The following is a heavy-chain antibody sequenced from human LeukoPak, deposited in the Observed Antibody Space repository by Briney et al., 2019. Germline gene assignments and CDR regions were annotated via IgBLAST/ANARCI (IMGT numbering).Heavy chain of an antibody. CDR1: GGSSSGYY. D-gene: IGHD3-22*01. J-gene: IGHJ4*02. CDR2: INHSGST. CDR3: ARGPRSVRPVRFDY. V-gene: IGHV4-34*01. Sequence: SETLSLTCAVYGGSSSGYYWSWIRQPPGKGLEWIGEINHSGSTNYNPSLKSRVTISVDTSKNQFSLKLSSVTAADTAVYYCARGPRSVRPVRFDYWGQGTLVTVSS.